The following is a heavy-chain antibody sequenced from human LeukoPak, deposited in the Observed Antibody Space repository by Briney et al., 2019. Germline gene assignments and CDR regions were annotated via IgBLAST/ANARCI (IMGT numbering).Heavy chain of an antibody. CDR2: IYSGGST. D-gene: IGHD5-18*01. J-gene: IGHJ4*02. Sequence: PGGSLRLSCAASGFTVSNNYMSWVRQAPGKGLEWVSVIYSGGSTYYADSVKGRFTISRDNSKNTLYLQMNSLGAEDTAVYYCAKDLGWIHFAYWGQGTLVTVSS. CDR3: AKDLGWIHFAY. CDR1: GFTVSNNY. V-gene: IGHV3-66*01.